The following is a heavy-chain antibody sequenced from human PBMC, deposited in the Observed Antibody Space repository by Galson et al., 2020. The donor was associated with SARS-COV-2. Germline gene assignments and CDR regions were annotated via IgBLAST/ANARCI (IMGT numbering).Heavy chain of an antibody. CDR2: IDPSDSYT. CDR1: GYSFTSYW. J-gene: IGHJ6*03. CDR3: ARATPPDYDIFTGYFSNYYYYMDV. D-gene: IGHD3-9*01. Sequence: HGESLKISCKGSGYSFTSYWISWVRQMPGKGLEWMGRIDPSDSYTNYSPSFQGHVTISADKSISTAYLQWSSLKASDTAMYYCARATPPDYDIFTGYFSNYYYYMDVWGKGTTVTVSS. V-gene: IGHV5-10-1*01.